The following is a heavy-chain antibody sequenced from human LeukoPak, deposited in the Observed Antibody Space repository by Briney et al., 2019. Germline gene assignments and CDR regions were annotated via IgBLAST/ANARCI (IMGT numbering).Heavy chain of an antibody. Sequence: GGSLRLSCAASGFTFSSYWMSWVRQAPGKGLEWVANIKQDGSEKYYVDSVKGRFTISRDNTKTSLYLQMDSLRAEDTAVYYCARDYSGYDYPPDYWGQGTLVTVSS. V-gene: IGHV3-7*05. D-gene: IGHD5-12*01. CDR1: GFTFSSYW. CDR2: IKQDGSEK. J-gene: IGHJ4*02. CDR3: ARDYSGYDYPPDY.